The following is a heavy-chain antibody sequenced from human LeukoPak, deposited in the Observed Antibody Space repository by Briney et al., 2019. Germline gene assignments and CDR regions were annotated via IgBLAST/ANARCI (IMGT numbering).Heavy chain of an antibody. CDR3: ARYYYDSSGYYYSDY. CDR2: INWNGGST. D-gene: IGHD3-22*01. V-gene: IGHV3-20*04. CDR1: GFTFDDYG. J-gene: IGHJ4*02. Sequence: GGSLRLSCAASGFTFDDYGMSWVRQAPGKGLEWVSGINWNGGSTGYADSVKGRFTISRDNAKNSLYLQMNSLRAEDTAVYYCARYYYDSSGYYYSDYWGQGTLVTVSS.